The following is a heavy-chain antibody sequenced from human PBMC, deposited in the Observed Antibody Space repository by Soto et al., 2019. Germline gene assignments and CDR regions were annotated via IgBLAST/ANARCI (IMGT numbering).Heavy chain of an antibody. CDR1: GGSISSYY. D-gene: IGHD4-4*01. Sequence: SSETLSLTCTVSGGSISSYYWSWIRQPPGKGLEWIGYIYYSGSTNYNPSLKSRVTISVDTSKNQFSLKLSSVTAADTAVYYCARDTVTSGRYYYMDVWGKGTTVTVSS. CDR2: IYYSGST. CDR3: ARDTVTSGRYYYMDV. V-gene: IGHV4-59*01. J-gene: IGHJ6*03.